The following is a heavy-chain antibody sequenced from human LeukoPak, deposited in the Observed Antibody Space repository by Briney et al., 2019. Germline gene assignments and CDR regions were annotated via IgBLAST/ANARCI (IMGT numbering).Heavy chain of an antibody. Sequence: GASVKVSCKASGYTFTGYYMHWVRQAPGQGLEWMGWINPNSGGTNYAQKLQGRVTMTRDTSISTAYMELSRLRSDDTAVYYCARERRTGGATGLSRFDYWGQGTLVTVSS. CDR3: ARERRTGGATGLSRFDY. CDR2: INPNSGGT. CDR1: GYTFTGYY. J-gene: IGHJ4*02. D-gene: IGHD1-26*01. V-gene: IGHV1-2*02.